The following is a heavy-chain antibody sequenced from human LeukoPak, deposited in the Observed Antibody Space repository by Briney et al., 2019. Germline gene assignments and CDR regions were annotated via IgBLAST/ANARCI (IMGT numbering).Heavy chain of an antibody. Sequence: SVKVSCKASGFTFTSSAVQWVRQARGQRLEWIGWIVVVSGNTNYAQKFQERVTITRDMSTSTAYMELSSLRSEDTAVYYCAADVTSRTYYDFWSGPTSYGMDVWGQGTTVTVSS. J-gene: IGHJ6*02. V-gene: IGHV1-58*01. CDR3: AADVTSRTYYDFWSGPTSYGMDV. D-gene: IGHD3-3*01. CDR2: IVVVSGNT. CDR1: GFTFTSSA.